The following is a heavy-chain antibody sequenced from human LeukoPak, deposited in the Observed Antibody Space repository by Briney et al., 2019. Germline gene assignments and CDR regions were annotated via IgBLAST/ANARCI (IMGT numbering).Heavy chain of an antibody. CDR3: ARVFGLGMNEYYQH. CDR2: INNDGSDT. J-gene: IGHJ1*01. Sequence: GGSLRLSCAASGLSFADSWMHWVRQAPGKGLVWVSRINNDGSDTRYADSVRGRFTISRDNAKNTLYLQMNSLRAEDTAVYYCARVFGLGMNEYYQHWGQGTLVTVPS. V-gene: IGHV3-74*01. CDR1: GLSFADSW. D-gene: IGHD3-3*01.